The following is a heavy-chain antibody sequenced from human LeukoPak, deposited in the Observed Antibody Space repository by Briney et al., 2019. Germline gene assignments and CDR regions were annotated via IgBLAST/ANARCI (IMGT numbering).Heavy chain of an antibody. J-gene: IGHJ3*02. CDR1: GGSISSGDDY. CDR3: DSAVEDTAMATAVAREGRAFDI. Sequence: PSQTLSLTCTVSGGSISSGDDYWGWIRQPPGKGLEWIGYIYYSGSTYYNPSLKSRVTISVDTSNNQFSLKLSSVTAAHTDVYYCDSAVEDTAMATAVAREGRAFDIWGQGTMVTVSS. D-gene: IGHD5-18*01. V-gene: IGHV4-30-4*01. CDR2: IYYSGST.